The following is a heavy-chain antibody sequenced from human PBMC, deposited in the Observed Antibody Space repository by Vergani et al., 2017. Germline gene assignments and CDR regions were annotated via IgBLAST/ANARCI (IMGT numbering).Heavy chain of an antibody. CDR3: TTYSRGWNEYFQH. J-gene: IGHJ1*01. CDR1: GFTFSNAW. V-gene: IGHV3-15*01. Sequence: EVQLVESGGGLVKPGGSLRLSCAASGFTFSNAWMSWVRQAPGKGLEWVGRIKSKTDGGTTDYAAPVKGRFTISRDDSKNTLYLQMNSLKTEDTAVYYCTTYSRGWNEYFQHWGQGTLVTVSS. D-gene: IGHD6-19*01. CDR2: IKSKTDGGTT.